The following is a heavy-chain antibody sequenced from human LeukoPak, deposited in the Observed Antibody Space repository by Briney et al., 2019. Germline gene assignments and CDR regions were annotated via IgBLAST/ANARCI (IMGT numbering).Heavy chain of an antibody. CDR3: ARGGGGNSDFLTTYTGASLSFDY. Sequence: GGSLRLSCAASGFTFSSYAMHWVRQAPGKGLEWVAVISYDGSNKYYADSVKGRFTISRDNSKNTLYLQMNSLRAEDTAVYYCARGGGGNSDFLTTYTGASLSFDYWGQGALVTVSS. D-gene: IGHD3-9*01. CDR2: ISYDGSNK. CDR1: GFTFSSYA. V-gene: IGHV3-30*04. J-gene: IGHJ4*02.